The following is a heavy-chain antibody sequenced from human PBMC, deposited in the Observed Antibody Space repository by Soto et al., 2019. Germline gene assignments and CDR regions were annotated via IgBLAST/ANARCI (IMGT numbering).Heavy chain of an antibody. CDR2: IIPILGIA. Sequence: QVQLVQSGAEVKKPGSSVKVSCKASGGTFSSYTISWVRQAPGQGLEWMGRIIPILGIANYAQKFQGRVKITADKSTSTAYKELSSLRSEDTAVYYCAVASSSWYYYGMDVWGQGTTVTVSS. V-gene: IGHV1-69*02. D-gene: IGHD6-13*01. J-gene: IGHJ6*02. CDR3: AVASSSWYYYGMDV. CDR1: GGTFSSYT.